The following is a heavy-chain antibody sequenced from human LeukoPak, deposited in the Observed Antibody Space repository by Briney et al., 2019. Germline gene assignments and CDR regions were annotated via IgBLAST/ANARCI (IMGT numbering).Heavy chain of an antibody. CDR2: ITATGSRT. V-gene: IGHV3-23*01. CDR1: GFTFSSYA. Sequence: GGSLRLSCAASGFTFSSYAMSWVRQAPGKGLEWVSGITATGSRTYYADSVKGRFTISRDSSKNTLYLQLNSLRADDTAVYYCATSMGGGNIDYWGQGALVTVSS. CDR3: ATSMGGGNIDY. D-gene: IGHD3-16*01. J-gene: IGHJ4*02.